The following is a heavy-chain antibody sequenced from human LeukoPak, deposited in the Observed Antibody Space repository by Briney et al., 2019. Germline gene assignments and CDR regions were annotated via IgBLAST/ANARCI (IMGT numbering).Heavy chain of an antibody. CDR1: GGTFSKYT. CDR3: ARGAGESSLFDY. CDR2: ITPLFGTA. Sequence: GASVKVSCKASGGTFSKYTISWVRQRPGRGLEWMGGITPLFGTANYAQKFQGRVTITADESTSTAYMELSSLRSEDTAVYYCARGAGESSLFDYWGQGTLVTVSS. V-gene: IGHV1-69*13. D-gene: IGHD2-21*01. J-gene: IGHJ4*02.